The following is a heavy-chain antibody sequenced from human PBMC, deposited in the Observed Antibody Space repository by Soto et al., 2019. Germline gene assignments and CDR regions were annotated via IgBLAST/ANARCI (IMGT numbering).Heavy chain of an antibody. V-gene: IGHV3-7*01. D-gene: IGHD3-3*01. CDR1: GFTFSSYW. Sequence: PGGSLRLSCAASGFTFSSYWMSWVRQAPGKGLEWVANIKQDGSEKYYVDSVKGRFTISRDNAKNSLYLQMNSLRAEDTAVYYCAREQKKDFWSGYRYYYYYYMDVWGKGTTVTVSS. CDR2: IKQDGSEK. CDR3: AREQKKDFWSGYRYYYYYYMDV. J-gene: IGHJ6*03.